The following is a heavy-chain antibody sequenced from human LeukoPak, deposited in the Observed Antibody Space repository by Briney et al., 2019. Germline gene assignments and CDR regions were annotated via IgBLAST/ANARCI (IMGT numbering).Heavy chain of an antibody. D-gene: IGHD3-22*01. CDR2: ISGSGDNT. CDR1: GFTFSSYA. V-gene: IGHV3-23*01. CDR3: AKGSYYDSSGSFYFDY. Sequence: GGSLRLSCAASGFTFSSYAMSWVRQAPGKGLEWVSGISGSGDNTYYADSVKGRFTISRDNSKNTLYVQVNSLGTEDTAAYYCAKGSYYDSSGSFYFDYWGQGTLVTVS. J-gene: IGHJ4*02.